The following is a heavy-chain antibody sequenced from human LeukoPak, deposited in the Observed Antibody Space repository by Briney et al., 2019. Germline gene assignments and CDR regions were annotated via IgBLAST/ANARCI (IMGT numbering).Heavy chain of an antibody. CDR3: ATTNDGGGYQWGDFFDF. V-gene: IGHV1-69*04. D-gene: IGHD3-22*01. J-gene: IGHJ4*02. CDR2: IIPNLGTT. CDR1: GGTSNSHA. Sequence: SVKVSCKASGGTSNSHAISWVRQAPGQGLEWMGRIIPNLGTTNRAQNFQDRVTLTADKSTNTAYMELTSLTSDDTAVYYCATTNDGGGYQWGDFFDFWGQGALVTVSS.